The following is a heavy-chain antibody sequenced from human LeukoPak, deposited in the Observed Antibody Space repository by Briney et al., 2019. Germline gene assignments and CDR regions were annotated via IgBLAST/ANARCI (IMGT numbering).Heavy chain of an antibody. J-gene: IGHJ4*02. CDR2: ISYDGSTK. CDR3: AKDERWRRSDFHGGFDY. D-gene: IGHD2-21*02. CDR1: GFTFSSYG. V-gene: IGHV3-30*18. Sequence: GRSLRLSCAASGFTFSSYGIHWVRQAPGKGLEWVAFISYDGSTKYYADSVEGRFTISRDNSKNTLYVQMNSLRAEDTAVYYCAKDERWRRSDFHGGFDYWGQGALVTVSS.